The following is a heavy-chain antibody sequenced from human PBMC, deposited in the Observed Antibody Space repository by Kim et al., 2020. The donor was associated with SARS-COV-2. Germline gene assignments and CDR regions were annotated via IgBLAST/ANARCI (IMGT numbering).Heavy chain of an antibody. V-gene: IGHV3-23*01. Sequence: GGSLRLSCAASGFTFSNYAMSWVRQAPGTGLEWVSVISGSGGSTYYADSVKGRFTISRDNSKNTLYLQMNSLRAEDTAVYYCARDNLGYYGSGSYWRYGLDVWGQGTTVTVSS. D-gene: IGHD3-10*01. CDR3: ARDNLGYYGSGSYWRYGLDV. CDR1: GFTFSNYA. J-gene: IGHJ6*02. CDR2: ISGSGGST.